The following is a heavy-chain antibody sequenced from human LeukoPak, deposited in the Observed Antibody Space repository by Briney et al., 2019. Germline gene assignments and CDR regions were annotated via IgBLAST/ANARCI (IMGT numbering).Heavy chain of an antibody. CDR2: MNPNSGNT. CDR3: ARGRTYYDFWSGYCSP. D-gene: IGHD3-3*01. V-gene: IGHV1-8*01. Sequence: ASVKVSCKPSGYTFTSYDINWVRQATGQGLEWMGWMNPNSGNTGYAQKFQGRVTMTRNTSISTAYMELSSLRSEDTAVYYCARGRTYYDFWSGYCSPWGQGTLVTVSS. CDR1: GYTFTSYD. J-gene: IGHJ5*02.